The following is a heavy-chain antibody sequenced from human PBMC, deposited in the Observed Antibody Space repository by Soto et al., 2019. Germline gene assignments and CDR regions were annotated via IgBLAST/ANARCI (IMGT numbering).Heavy chain of an antibody. Sequence: SVKVSCKASGGTFSSCAISWVRQAPGQGLEWMGGIIPIFGTANYAQKFQGRVTITADESTSTAYMELSSLRSEDTAVYYCASSSXTIFGVVHLVPYYYGMDVWGQGTTVTVS. V-gene: IGHV1-69*13. J-gene: IGHJ6*02. CDR2: IIPIFGTA. D-gene: IGHD3-3*01. CDR3: ASSSXTIFGVVHLVPYYYGMDV. CDR1: GGTFSSCA.